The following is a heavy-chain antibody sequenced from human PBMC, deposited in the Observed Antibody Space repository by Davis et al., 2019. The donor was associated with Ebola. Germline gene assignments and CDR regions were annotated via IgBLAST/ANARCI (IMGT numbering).Heavy chain of an antibody. V-gene: IGHV3-33*01. D-gene: IGHD2-15*01. CDR1: GLNFRSYG. Sequence: PGGSLRLSCAASGLNFRSYGMHWVRQAPDKGLEWVAVIWYDGSRKYYGDSVKGRFTISRDNSNNLLYLQMNSLRAEDTAVYYCAIPDCSGANCYSVYIKNWGQGTLVTVSS. J-gene: IGHJ4*02. CDR3: AIPDCSGANCYSVYIKN. CDR2: IWYDGSRK.